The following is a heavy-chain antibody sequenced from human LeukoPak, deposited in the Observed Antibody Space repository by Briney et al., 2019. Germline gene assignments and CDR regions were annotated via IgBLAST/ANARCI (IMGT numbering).Heavy chain of an antibody. Sequence: SETLSLTCAVSGASISGSNYYWGWVRQSPGKGLEWIGSIYYSGSTYYNPSLKSRVTISVDTSRNQFSLKLSSVTAADTAVYYCARGSSSSGWPFDYWGQGTLVTVSS. V-gene: IGHV4-39*07. J-gene: IGHJ4*02. D-gene: IGHD6-19*01. CDR1: GASISGSNYY. CDR3: ARGSSSSGWPFDY. CDR2: IYYSGST.